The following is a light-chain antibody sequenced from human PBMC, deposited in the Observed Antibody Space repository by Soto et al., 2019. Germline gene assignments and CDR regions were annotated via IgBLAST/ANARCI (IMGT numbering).Light chain of an antibody. CDR2: SAS. J-gene: IGKJ2*01. Sequence: EVVMTQSPATLSVFPGERVTLSCRASQRVSSSLAWYQQKPGQAPRLLIYSASTRATGIPARFSGSGSGTEFNLTISSLESEDLAVYYCQQYINGYTFGQGTKLEIK. V-gene: IGKV3-15*01. CDR3: QQYINGYT. CDR1: QRVSSS.